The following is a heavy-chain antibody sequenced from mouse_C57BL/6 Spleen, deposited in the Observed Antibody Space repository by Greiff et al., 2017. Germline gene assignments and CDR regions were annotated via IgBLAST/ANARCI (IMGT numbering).Heavy chain of an antibody. CDR3: TTDTSGAMDY. CDR1: GFNIKDDY. V-gene: IGHV14-4*01. J-gene: IGHJ4*01. Sequence: EVKLMESGAELVRPGASVKLSCTASGFNIKDDYMHWVKQRPEQGLEWIGWIDPENGDTEYASKFQGKATITADTSSNTAYLQLSSLTSEDTAVYYCTTDTSGAMDYWGQGTSVTVSS. CDR2: IDPENGDT.